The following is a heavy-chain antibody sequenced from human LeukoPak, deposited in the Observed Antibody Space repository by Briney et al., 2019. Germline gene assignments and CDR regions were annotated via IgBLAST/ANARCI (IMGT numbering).Heavy chain of an antibody. CDR2: IYYSGST. V-gene: IGHV4-59*08. Sequence: PSETLSLTCTVSGGSISSYYWSWIRQPPGQGLEWIGYIYYSGSTNYNPSLKSRVTISVDTSKNQFSLKLSSVTAADTAVYYCARNRGYSYGYPFDYWGQGTLVTVSS. CDR1: GGSISSYY. CDR3: ARNRGYSYGYPFDY. J-gene: IGHJ4*02. D-gene: IGHD5-18*01.